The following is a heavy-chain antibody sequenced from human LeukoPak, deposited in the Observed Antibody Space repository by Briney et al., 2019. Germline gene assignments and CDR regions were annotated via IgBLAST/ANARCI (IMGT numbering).Heavy chain of an antibody. CDR2: ISSSGSTI. D-gene: IGHD3-22*01. CDR3: ARAYNYYYDSSGYYGY. V-gene: IGHV3-48*04. Sequence: GGSLRLSCAASGFTFSSYSMNWVRQAPGKGLEWVSYISSSGSTIYYADSVKGRFTISRDNAKNSLYLQMNSLRAEDTAVYYCARAYNYYYDSSGYYGYWGQGTLVTVSS. J-gene: IGHJ4*02. CDR1: GFTFSSYS.